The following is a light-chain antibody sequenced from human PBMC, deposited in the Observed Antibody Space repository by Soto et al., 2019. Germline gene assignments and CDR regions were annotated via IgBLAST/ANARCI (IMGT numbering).Light chain of an antibody. Sequence: EIVLTQSPGTLSLSPGERATLSCRASQSVSRSYLAWYQQKPGQAPRLLIYDASTRATGIPDRFSGSGSGTDFTLTISRLEPEDFAVYYCQQYGSSPYTFGQGTKLEIK. J-gene: IGKJ2*01. V-gene: IGKV3-20*01. CDR3: QQYGSSPYT. CDR1: QSVSRSY. CDR2: DAS.